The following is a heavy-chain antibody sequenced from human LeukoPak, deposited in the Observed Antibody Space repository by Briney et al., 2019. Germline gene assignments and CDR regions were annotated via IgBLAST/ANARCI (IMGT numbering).Heavy chain of an antibody. Sequence: GGSLRLSCAVSGFTFSSYGMSGVRQAPGKGLEWVSAISDSGSDTYYADSVKGRFTISKDNSKNTLYLRMNSLRADDTAVYYCAKRVPYSSSSVYFDYWGQGTLVAVSS. V-gene: IGHV3-23*01. CDR2: ISDSGSDT. J-gene: IGHJ4*02. CDR1: GFTFSSYG. CDR3: AKRVPYSSSSVYFDY. D-gene: IGHD6-6*01.